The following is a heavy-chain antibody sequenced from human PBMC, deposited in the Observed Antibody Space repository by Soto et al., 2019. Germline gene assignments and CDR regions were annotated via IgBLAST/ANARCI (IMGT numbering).Heavy chain of an antibody. CDR1: GGSISSYY. CDR2: IYYSGST. J-gene: IGHJ5*02. Sequence: SETLSLTCTVSGGSISSYYWSWIRQPPGKGLEWIGYIYYSGSTNYNPSLKSRVTISVDTSKNQFSLKLSSVTAADTAVYYCGSMIVVVTGNWFDPWGQGTLVTVAS. CDR3: GSMIVVVTGNWFDP. D-gene: IGHD3-22*01. V-gene: IGHV4-59*01.